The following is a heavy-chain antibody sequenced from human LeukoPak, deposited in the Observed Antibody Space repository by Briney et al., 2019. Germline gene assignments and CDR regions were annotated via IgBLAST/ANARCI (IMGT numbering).Heavy chain of an antibody. CDR2: IIPIFGTA. J-gene: IGHJ6*03. CDR3: ASTSSGYSYGYGHYYYMDV. Sequence: SVKVSCKASGGTFSSYAISWVRQAPGQGLEWMGRIIPIFGTANYAQKFQGRVTITTDESTSTAYMELSSLRSEDTAVYYCASTSSGYSYGYGHYYYMDVWGKGTTVTVSS. CDR1: GGTFSSYA. D-gene: IGHD5-18*01. V-gene: IGHV1-69*05.